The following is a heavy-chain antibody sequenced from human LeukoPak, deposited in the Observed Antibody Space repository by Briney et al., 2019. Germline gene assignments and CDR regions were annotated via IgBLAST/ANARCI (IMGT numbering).Heavy chain of an antibody. V-gene: IGHV3-30-3*01. CDR3: ARDSYFDY. J-gene: IGHJ4*02. CDR2: ISDDGSKS. CDR1: GFTFSSYA. Sequence: PGGSLRLSCAASGFTFSSYAMHWVRQAPGKGLEWVAVISDDGSKSYYADSVKGRFTISRDSSKNTLYLQMNNLSPEDTAMYYCARDSYFDYWGQGTLVTVSS.